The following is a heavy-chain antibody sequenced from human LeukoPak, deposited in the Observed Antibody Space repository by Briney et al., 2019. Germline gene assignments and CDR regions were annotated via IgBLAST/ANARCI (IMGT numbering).Heavy chain of an antibody. D-gene: IGHD3-10*01. CDR3: AKVGAPYYYGSGSYYNGYMDV. V-gene: IGHV3-23*01. CDR1: GFTFSSYA. CDR2: ISGSGGST. J-gene: IGHJ6*03. Sequence: GGPLRLSCAASGFTFSSYAMSWVRQAPGKGLEWVSAISGSGGSTYYADSVKGRFTISRDNSKNTLYLQMNSMRAEDTAVYYCAKVGAPYYYGSGSYYNGYMDVWGKGTTVTVSS.